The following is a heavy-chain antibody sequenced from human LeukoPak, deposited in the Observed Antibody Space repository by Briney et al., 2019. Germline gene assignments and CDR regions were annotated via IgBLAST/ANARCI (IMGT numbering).Heavy chain of an antibody. CDR1: GGSISSSNW. CDR3: ARGVYDILTGYFHGNYFDY. Sequence: PSGTLSLTCAVSGGSISSSNWWSWVRQPPGKGLEWIGEIYHSGSTNYNPSLKSRVTISVDKSKNQFSLKLSSVTAADTAVYYCARGVYDILTGYFHGNYFDYWGQGTLVTVSS. J-gene: IGHJ4*02. V-gene: IGHV4-4*02. D-gene: IGHD3-9*01. CDR2: IYHSGST.